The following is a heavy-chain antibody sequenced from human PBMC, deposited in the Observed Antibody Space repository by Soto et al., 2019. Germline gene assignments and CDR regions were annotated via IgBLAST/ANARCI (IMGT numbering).Heavy chain of an antibody. D-gene: IGHD3-22*01. Sequence: QVQLVESGGGVVQPGRSLRLSCAASGFTFSSYGMHWVRQAPGKGLEWVAVIWYDGSNKYYADSVKGRFTISRDNSKNTLYLQMNSLRAEDTAVYYCARDFDGSSGYPLDYWGQGTLVTVSS. V-gene: IGHV3-33*01. CDR2: IWYDGSNK. J-gene: IGHJ4*02. CDR3: ARDFDGSSGYPLDY. CDR1: GFTFSSYG.